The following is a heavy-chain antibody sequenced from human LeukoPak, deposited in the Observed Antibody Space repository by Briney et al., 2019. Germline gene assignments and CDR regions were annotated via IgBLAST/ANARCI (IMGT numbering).Heavy chain of an antibody. J-gene: IGHJ4*02. CDR3: TKRLVWSRFLD. CDR1: GFTFSSYA. CDR2: ILYDGSNK. Sequence: GGSLRLSCAASGFTFSSYAMHWVRQAPGKGLEWVAVILYDGSNKYYADSVKGRFTISRDNSKNTLYLQMNSLRAEDTAVYYCTKRLVWSRFLDWGQGTLVTVSS. V-gene: IGHV3-30-3*02. D-gene: IGHD6-6*01.